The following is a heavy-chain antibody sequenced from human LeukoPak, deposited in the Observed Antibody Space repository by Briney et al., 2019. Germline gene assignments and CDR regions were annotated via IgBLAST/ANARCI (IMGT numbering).Heavy chain of an antibody. V-gene: IGHV3-23*01. J-gene: IGHJ3*02. CDR2: ISGSGGST. D-gene: IGHD6-13*01. Sequence: SGGSLRLSCAASGFTFSSYAMSWVRQAPGKGLEWVSAISGSGGSTYYADSVKGRFTISRDNSKNTLYLQMNSLRAEDTAVYYCAKDRAYSSSWYFAFDIWGQGTMVTVSS. CDR3: AKDRAYSSSWYFAFDI. CDR1: GFTFSSYA.